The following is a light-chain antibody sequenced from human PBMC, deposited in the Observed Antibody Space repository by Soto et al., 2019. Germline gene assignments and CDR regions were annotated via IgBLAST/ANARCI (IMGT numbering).Light chain of an antibody. CDR3: QQYGSSPRT. J-gene: IGKJ1*01. Sequence: EVVMTQSPAILSVSPWERATLSCRASQSVGINVAWYQQKPGQAPRLLIYDASNRATGISDRFTGSGSGTDFTLTITRLEPEDFAVYYCQQYGSSPRTFGQGTKVDIK. CDR1: QSVGIN. V-gene: IGKV3-20*01. CDR2: DAS.